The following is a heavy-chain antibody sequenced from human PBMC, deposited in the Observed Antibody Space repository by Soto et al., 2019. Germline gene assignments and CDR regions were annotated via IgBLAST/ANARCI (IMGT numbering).Heavy chain of an antibody. CDR3: ARELFARSVWFDP. Sequence: PSETLSLTCTVSGGSINNNFWGWIRQPPGKGLEWIGYVYYDGHTDYNPSLESRVTIAVDTSKNQFSLRLTSVTAADTAVYYCARELFARSVWFDPWGQGTLVTVSS. CDR2: VYYDGHT. V-gene: IGHV4-59*01. J-gene: IGHJ5*02. CDR1: GGSINNNF. D-gene: IGHD3-10*01.